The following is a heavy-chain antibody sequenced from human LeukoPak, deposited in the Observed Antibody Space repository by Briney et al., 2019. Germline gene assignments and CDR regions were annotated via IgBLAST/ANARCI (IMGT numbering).Heavy chain of an antibody. CDR1: GYTFTSYG. D-gene: IGHD3-10*01. CDR3: ARGSGVWFGELSYYFDY. CDR2: ISAYNGNT. Sequence: GASVKVSCKASGYTFTSYGISWVRQAPGQGLEWMGWISAYNGNTNYEQKLQGRVTMTTDTYTSTAYMELRSLRSDDTAVYYCARGSGVWFGELSYYFDYWGQGTLVTVSS. J-gene: IGHJ4*02. V-gene: IGHV1-18*01.